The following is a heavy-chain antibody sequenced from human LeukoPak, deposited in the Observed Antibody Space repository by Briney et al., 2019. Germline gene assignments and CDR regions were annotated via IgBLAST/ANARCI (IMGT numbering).Heavy chain of an antibody. CDR3: ARIRYYDFWSGYNDAFDI. CDR2: INHSGST. J-gene: IGHJ3*02. Sequence: PSETLSLTCAVYGGSFSGYYWSWLRQPPGKGLEWIGEINHSGSTNYNPSLKSRVTISVDTSKNQFSLKLSSVTAADTAVYYCARIRYYDFWSGYNDAFDIWGQGTMVTVSS. D-gene: IGHD3-3*01. V-gene: IGHV4-34*01. CDR1: GGSFSGYY.